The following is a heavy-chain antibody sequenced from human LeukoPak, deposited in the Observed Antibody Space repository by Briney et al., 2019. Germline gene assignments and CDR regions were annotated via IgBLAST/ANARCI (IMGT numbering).Heavy chain of an antibody. V-gene: IGHV4-59*01. Sequence: SETLSLTCTVSGDSISSYYWSWIRQPPGKGLEWIGYIYYSGSTNYNPSLKSRVTISLDTSKNQFSLKLSSVTAADTAMYYCARVVVVAAYAANFDYWGQGTLVTVSS. J-gene: IGHJ4*02. CDR1: GDSISSYY. D-gene: IGHD2-15*01. CDR3: ARVVVVAAYAANFDY. CDR2: IYYSGST.